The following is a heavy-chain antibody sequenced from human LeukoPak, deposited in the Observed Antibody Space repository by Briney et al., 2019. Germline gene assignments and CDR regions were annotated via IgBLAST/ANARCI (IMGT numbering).Heavy chain of an antibody. Sequence: SVKVSCKASGGTFSSYAISWVRQAPGQGLEWMGRIIPILGIANYAQKFQGRVTITADKSTSTAYMELSSLRSEDTAVYYCARDFPRGQGDYWGQGTLVTVSS. D-gene: IGHD2-15*01. CDR3: ARDFPRGQGDY. V-gene: IGHV1-69*04. CDR1: GGTFSSYA. J-gene: IGHJ4*02. CDR2: IIPILGIA.